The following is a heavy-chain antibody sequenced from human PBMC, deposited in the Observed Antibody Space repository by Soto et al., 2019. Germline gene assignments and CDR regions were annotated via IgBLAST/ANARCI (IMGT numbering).Heavy chain of an antibody. J-gene: IGHJ4*02. D-gene: IGHD5-12*01. CDR2: ISSSSSYI. V-gene: IGHV3-21*01. CDR3: AKDGRRWLQQYYFDY. CDR1: GFTFSSYS. Sequence: PWGSLTLSCAASGFTFSSYSMNWVRQAPGKGLEWVSSISSSSSYIYYADSVKGRFTISRDNSKNTLYLQMNSLRAEDAAVYYCAKDGRRWLQQYYFDYWGQGTLVTVSS.